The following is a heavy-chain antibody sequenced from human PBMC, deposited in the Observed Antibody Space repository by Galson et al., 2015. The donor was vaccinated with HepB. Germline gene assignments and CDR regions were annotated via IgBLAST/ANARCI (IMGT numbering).Heavy chain of an antibody. J-gene: IGHJ4*02. Sequence: SLRLSCAASGFTFSSYWMHWVRQAPGKGLVWVSGINTDGSTTRYADSVKGRFTIARDNAKNTLFVQMNSLSPEDTAVYYCVRGASTFHYWGQGTPVAVSS. CDR3: VRGASTFHY. CDR2: INTDGSTT. D-gene: IGHD2-2*01. CDR1: GFTFSSYW. V-gene: IGHV3-74*01.